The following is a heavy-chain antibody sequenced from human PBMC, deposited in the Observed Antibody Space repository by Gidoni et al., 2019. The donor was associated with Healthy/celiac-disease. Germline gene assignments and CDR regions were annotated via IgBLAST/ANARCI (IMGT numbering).Heavy chain of an antibody. Sequence: WMGGIIPIFGTANYAQKFQGRVTITADESTSTAYMELSSLRSEDTAVYYCARDPRYCSGGSCYGMDVWGQGTTVTISS. CDR3: ARDPRYCSGGSCYGMDV. J-gene: IGHJ6*02. D-gene: IGHD2-15*01. CDR2: IIPIFGTA. V-gene: IGHV1-69*01.